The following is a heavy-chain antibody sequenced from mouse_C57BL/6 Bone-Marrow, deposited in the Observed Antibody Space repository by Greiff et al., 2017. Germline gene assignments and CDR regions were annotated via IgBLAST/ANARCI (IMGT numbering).Heavy chain of an antibody. CDR1: GFTFSSYA. CDR3: TRGGYGSSPHYYAMDY. J-gene: IGHJ4*01. D-gene: IGHD1-1*01. CDR2: ISSGGDYI. Sequence: EVQRVESGEGLVKPGGSLKLSCAASGFTFSSYAMSWVRQTPEKRLEWVAYISSGGDYIYYADTVKGRFTISRDNARNTLYLQMSSLKSEDTAMYYCTRGGYGSSPHYYAMDYWGQGTSVTVAS. V-gene: IGHV5-9-1*02.